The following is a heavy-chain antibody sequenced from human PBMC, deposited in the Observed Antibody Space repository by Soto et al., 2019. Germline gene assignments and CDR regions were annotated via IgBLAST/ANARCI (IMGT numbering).Heavy chain of an antibody. J-gene: IGHJ4*02. CDR3: ARDSGWPILNFDN. D-gene: IGHD3-10*01. V-gene: IGHV3-30*03. CDR2: SSYDGRET. Sequence: LRLSCAASDFDFSSYGIHWVRQAPGKGLEWVAASSYDGRETFYADPAKGRFTVSKEMSKNTAFLQMNALRHEDTAVYFCARDSGWPILNFDNWGQGTPVTVSS. CDR1: DFDFSSYG.